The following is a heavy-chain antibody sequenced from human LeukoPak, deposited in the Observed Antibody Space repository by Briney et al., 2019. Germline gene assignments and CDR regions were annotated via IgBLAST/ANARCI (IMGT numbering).Heavy chain of an antibody. Sequence: KNGESLKISCKGSGYTFIRFWIGWVRQMPGKGLEWMGIIYPGDPETRYSPSFQGQVTISVNKSISTAYLQWSSLKASDTAVYYCATGGIYSSNFDYWGQGTLVTVSS. J-gene: IGHJ4*02. CDR2: IYPGDPET. D-gene: IGHD5-18*01. V-gene: IGHV5-51*01. CDR3: ATGGIYSSNFDY. CDR1: GYTFIRFW.